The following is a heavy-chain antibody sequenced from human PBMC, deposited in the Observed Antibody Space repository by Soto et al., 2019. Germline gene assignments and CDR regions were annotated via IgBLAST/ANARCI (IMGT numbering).Heavy chain of an antibody. J-gene: IGHJ5*02. CDR3: ARHGPLGVRWFDP. CDR1: GYSFTSYC. Sequence: GESLKISCKGSGYSFTSYCISWVLQMPGKGLEWMGRIDPSDSYTNYSPPFQGHVTISADKSISTAYLQWSSLKASDTAMYYCARHGPLGVRWFDPWGQGTLVTVSS. V-gene: IGHV5-10-1*01. CDR2: IDPSDSYT. D-gene: IGHD3-10*01.